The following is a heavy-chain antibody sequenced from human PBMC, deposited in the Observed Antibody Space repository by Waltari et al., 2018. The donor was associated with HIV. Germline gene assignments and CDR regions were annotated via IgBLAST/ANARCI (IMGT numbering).Heavy chain of an antibody. V-gene: IGHV1-8*01. CDR1: GYTFTSQD. CDR3: ARNGVRGDRYFDY. D-gene: IGHD3-16*01. CDR2: MNPNSANT. Sequence: QVQLVQSGAEVKKPGASVKVSCKPSGYTFTSQDIHWVRQAPGQGLEWMGWMNPNSANTGSAQSFQGRVTMTRNTSMGTAYMELSSLRSEDTAVYYCARNGVRGDRYFDYWGQGTLVTVSS. J-gene: IGHJ4*02.